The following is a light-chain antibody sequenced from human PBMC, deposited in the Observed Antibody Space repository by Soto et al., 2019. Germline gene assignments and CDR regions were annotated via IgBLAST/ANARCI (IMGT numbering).Light chain of an antibody. CDR1: QSVSGNY. V-gene: IGKV3-20*01. Sequence: EVVMTQSPGTLSLSPGEAATLSCRASQSVSGNYLAWYQQKPGQSPRLVIYGAPSRATGVPDRFSGSGSGTDFTLTISRLEPEDFAVYFCHHYASTFGQGTKVDIK. CDR2: GAP. CDR3: HHYAST. J-gene: IGKJ1*01.